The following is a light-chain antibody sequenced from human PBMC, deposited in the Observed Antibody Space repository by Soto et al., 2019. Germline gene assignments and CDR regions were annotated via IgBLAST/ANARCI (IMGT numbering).Light chain of an antibody. CDR3: SSYTSISSLGV. Sequence: QSVLTQPASVSGSPGQSITISCTGTGSDVGSYKYVSWYQQHPGKAPKLIIFEVSTRPSGVSDRFSGSKSGNTASLTISGLQAEDEADYYCSSYTSISSLGVCGTGTKATVL. CDR2: EVS. J-gene: IGLJ1*01. CDR1: GSDVGSYKY. V-gene: IGLV2-14*01.